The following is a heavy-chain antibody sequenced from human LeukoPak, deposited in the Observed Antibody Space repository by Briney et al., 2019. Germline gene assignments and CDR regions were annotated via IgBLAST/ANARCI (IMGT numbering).Heavy chain of an antibody. J-gene: IGHJ4*02. CDR3: ARDGVPAANDY. CDR2: IKQDGSEE. Sequence: GGSLRLSCAASGFTFSSYWMSWVRQAPGKGLEWVANIKQDGSEENYVDSVKGRFTISRDNAKNSLYLQMNSLRAEDTAVYYCARDGVPAANDYWGQGTLVTVSS. D-gene: IGHD6-13*01. CDR1: GFTFSSYW. V-gene: IGHV3-7*01.